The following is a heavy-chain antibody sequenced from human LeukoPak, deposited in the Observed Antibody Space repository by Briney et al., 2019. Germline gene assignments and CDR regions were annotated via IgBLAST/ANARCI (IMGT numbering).Heavy chain of an antibody. CDR3: ARDHYYGSGSFDY. CDR1: GFPFSSYE. D-gene: IGHD3-10*01. CDR2: ISSSNTI. Sequence: GGSLILSFPASGFPFSSYEMNWVRQAPGKGLEWISYISSSNTIYCADSVKGRFTISRDNANNSLYLQMNSLRAEDTAVYYCARDHYYGSGSFDYWGQGTLVTVSS. V-gene: IGHV3-48*03. J-gene: IGHJ4*02.